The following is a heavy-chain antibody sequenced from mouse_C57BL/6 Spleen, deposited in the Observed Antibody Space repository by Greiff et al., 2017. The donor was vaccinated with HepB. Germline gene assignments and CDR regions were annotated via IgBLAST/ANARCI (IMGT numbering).Heavy chain of an antibody. J-gene: IGHJ1*03. CDR2: IWRGGST. V-gene: IGHV2-5*01. CDR3: AKNVITTVVARYWYFDV. Sequence: VQVVESGPGLVQPSQSLSITCTVSGFSLTSYGVHWVRQSPGKGLEWLGVIWRGGSTDYNAAFMSRLSITKDNSKSQVFFKMNSLQADDTAIYYCAKNVITTVVARYWYFDVWGTGTTVTVSS. D-gene: IGHD1-1*01. CDR1: GFSLTSYG.